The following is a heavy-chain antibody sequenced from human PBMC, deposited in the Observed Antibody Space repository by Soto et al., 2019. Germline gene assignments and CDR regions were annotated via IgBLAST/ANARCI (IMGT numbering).Heavy chain of an antibody. Sequence: GGSLRLSCAASGFTFGNYGMHWVRQAPGKGLEWVAVISYDGSNKYYADSVKGRFTISRDNSKNTLYLQMNSLRAEDTAVYYCAKDLKILYYYYGMDVWGQGTTVTVSS. CDR3: AKDLKILYYYYGMDV. CDR1: GFTFGNYG. CDR2: ISYDGSNK. V-gene: IGHV3-30*18. J-gene: IGHJ6*02.